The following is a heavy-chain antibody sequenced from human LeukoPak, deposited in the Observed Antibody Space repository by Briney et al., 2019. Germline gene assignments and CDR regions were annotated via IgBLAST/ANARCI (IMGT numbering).Heavy chain of an antibody. J-gene: IGHJ6*03. Sequence: SETLSLTCTVSGGSISSGSYYWSWIRQPPGKGLEWIGYIYYSGSTNYNPSLKSRVTISVDTSKNQFSLKLSSVTAADTAVYYCARDNSGYYYYYMDVWGKGTTVTVSS. CDR2: IYYSGST. CDR1: GGSISSGSYY. CDR3: ARDNSGYYYYYMDV. V-gene: IGHV4-61*01. D-gene: IGHD4-23*01.